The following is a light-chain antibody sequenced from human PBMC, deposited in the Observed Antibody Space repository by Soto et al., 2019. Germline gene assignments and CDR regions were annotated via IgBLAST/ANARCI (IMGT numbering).Light chain of an antibody. J-gene: IGLJ1*01. CDR1: SSDVGLYNY. Sequence: QSALTQPRSVSGSPGQSVTISCTGTSSDVGLYNYVSWYQQHPGKDPKLIIYDVSKRPSGVADRFSGSKSGNTTYLTISGLQAEDEGEYFCCSYGGSYTPYVFGTGTKLTVL. CDR2: DVS. V-gene: IGLV2-11*01. CDR3: CSYGGSYTPYV.